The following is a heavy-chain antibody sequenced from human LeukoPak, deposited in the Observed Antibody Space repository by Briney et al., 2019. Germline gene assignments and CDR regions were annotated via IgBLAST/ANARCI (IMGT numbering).Heavy chain of an antibody. CDR1: DGSMTNYH. CDR3: ARGSDGYRFDP. J-gene: IGHJ5*02. Sequence: SETLSLTCAVSDGSMTNYHRTWIRQSPGKAPEYISYIYNIETTNYNPSLKSRVTVSVDMSKKQFSLRLNSVTAADTAVYYCARGSDGYRFDPWGQGILVTVSS. CDR2: IYNIETT. D-gene: IGHD5-18*01. V-gene: IGHV4-59*01.